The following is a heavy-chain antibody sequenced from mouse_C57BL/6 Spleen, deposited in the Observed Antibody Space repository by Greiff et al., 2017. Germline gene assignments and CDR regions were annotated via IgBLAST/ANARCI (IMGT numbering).Heavy chain of an antibody. J-gene: IGHJ3*01. CDR1: GYTFTDYN. V-gene: IGHV1-18*01. CDR3: ARGYYGSSSFAY. Sequence: VQLQQPGPELVKPGASVKIPCKASGYTFTDYNMDWVKQSHGKSLEWIGDINPNDGGTIYNQKFKGKATLTVDKSSITAYMELRSLTSEDTAVYYCARGYYGSSSFAYWGQGTLVTVSA. D-gene: IGHD1-1*01. CDR2: INPNDGGT.